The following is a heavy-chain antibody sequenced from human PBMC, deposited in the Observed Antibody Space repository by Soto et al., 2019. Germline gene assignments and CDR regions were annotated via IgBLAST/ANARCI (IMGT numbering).Heavy chain of an antibody. CDR2: IVPMLGTP. CDR3: ARNGTYSASLSQYSGMDA. CDR1: GGTFDNFI. Sequence: QVQLVQSGAEVKEPGSSVRVSCKASGGTFDNFIMNWVRQTPGQGLEWMGGIVPMLGTPTYAEKFKGRVTISATGSTGIMYMEVTSLASEDTAIYYCARNGTYSASLSQYSGMDARGQGTTVTVSS. J-gene: IGHJ6*02. V-gene: IGHV1-69*01. D-gene: IGHD1-26*01.